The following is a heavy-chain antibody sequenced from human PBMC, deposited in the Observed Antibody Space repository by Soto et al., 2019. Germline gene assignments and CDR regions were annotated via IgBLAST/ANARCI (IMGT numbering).Heavy chain of an antibody. J-gene: IGHJ4*02. CDR1: GVSISSNNW. CDR2: MYHTGST. V-gene: IGHV4-4*02. D-gene: IGHD3-22*01. CDR3: ARSSRYQYDSSEGNFDY. Sequence: QVQLQESGPGLVKPSGTLSLTCAVSGVSISSNNWWSWVRQPPGKGLEWIGEMYHTGSTNHNPSLKSRVTISVDKSKNHFSLELNSVTAADTAVYYCARSSRYQYDSSEGNFDYWGQGTLVTVSS.